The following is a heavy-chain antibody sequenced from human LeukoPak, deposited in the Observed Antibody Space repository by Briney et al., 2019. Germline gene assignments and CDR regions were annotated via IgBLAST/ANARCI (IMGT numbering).Heavy chain of an antibody. D-gene: IGHD6-13*01. CDR2: ISWNSGSI. J-gene: IGHJ4*02. CDR1: GFTFDDYA. Sequence: GGSLRLSCATSGFTFDDYAMHWVRQAPGKGLEWVSGISWNSGSIGYADSVKGRFTISRDNAKNSLYLQMNSLRAEDTALYYCAKAKGIAAAGPIDYWGQGTLVTVSS. V-gene: IGHV3-9*01. CDR3: AKAKGIAAAGPIDY.